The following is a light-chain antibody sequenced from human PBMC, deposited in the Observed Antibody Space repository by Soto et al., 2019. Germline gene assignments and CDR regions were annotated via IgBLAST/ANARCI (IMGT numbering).Light chain of an antibody. CDR1: QGISSY. CDR3: QQYDSYPWT. J-gene: IGKJ1*01. V-gene: IGKV1-27*01. Sequence: DIQMTQSPSSLSASVGDRVTITCRASQGISSYLAWYQQKPGKVPKLLIYAASTLQSGVPSRFSGSGSGTDFTLTISSLQPDDIASYYCQQYDSYPWTFGQGTKVDIK. CDR2: AAS.